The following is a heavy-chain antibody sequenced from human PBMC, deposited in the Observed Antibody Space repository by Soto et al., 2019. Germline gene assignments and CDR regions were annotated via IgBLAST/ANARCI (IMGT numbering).Heavy chain of an antibody. CDR3: ARRMLRGVSPYDP. CDR1: GFTFSNYA. J-gene: IGHJ5*02. D-gene: IGHD3-10*01. CDR2: ISGSGGTT. Sequence: GGSLRLSCVASGFTFSNYAMTWVRQAPGKGLEWVSGISGSGGTTYYADSVTGRFTISRDNSKNTLFLQMSSLRAEDTALYYCARRMLRGVSPYDPWGQGTLVTVSS. V-gene: IGHV3-23*01.